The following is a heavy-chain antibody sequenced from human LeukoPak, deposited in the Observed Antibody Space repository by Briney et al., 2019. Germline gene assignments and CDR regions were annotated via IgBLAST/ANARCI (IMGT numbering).Heavy chain of an antibody. D-gene: IGHD2-8*01. J-gene: IGHJ4*02. CDR1: GGSLSGYY. Sequence: SETLSLTCAVNGGSLSGYYWSWLRQSPGQGLEWIAEISHRGNTNYNPSLKRRVTISVDTSKNQFSLKLRSVTAADTAVYYCASPLLVVPAAIGQYCTNGVCRRDYWGQGTLVTVSS. V-gene: IGHV4-34*01. CDR2: ISHRGNT. CDR3: ASPLLVVPAAIGQYCTNGVCRRDY.